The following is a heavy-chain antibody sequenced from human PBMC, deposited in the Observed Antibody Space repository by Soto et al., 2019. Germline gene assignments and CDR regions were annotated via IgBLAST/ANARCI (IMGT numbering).Heavy chain of an antibody. V-gene: IGHV4-59*01. CDR3: ARGPGIGRGVGVWFDP. CDR1: GASISSYY. CDR2: IYYSGST. J-gene: IGHJ5*02. Sequence: SETLSLTCTVSGASISSYYWNWIRQPPGKGLEWIGHIYYSGSTNYNPSLKSRVTISVDRSKNQYSLKLSSVTAADTAVYYCARGPGIGRGVGVWFDPWGLGTLVTVSS. D-gene: IGHD3-10*01.